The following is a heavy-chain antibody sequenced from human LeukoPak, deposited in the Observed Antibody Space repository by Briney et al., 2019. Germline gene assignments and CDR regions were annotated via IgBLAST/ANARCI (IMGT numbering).Heavy chain of an antibody. D-gene: IGHD3-10*01. Sequence: SETLSLTCTVSGGSISSGDYCWSWIRQPPGKGLEWIGYIYYSGSTYYNPSLKSRVTISVDTSKNQFSLKLSSVTAADPAVYFWARPLFGLPPYGSETPVDYWGQEPLVTVPS. J-gene: IGHJ4*02. V-gene: IGHV4-30-4*01. CDR1: GGSISSGDYC. CDR3: ARPLFGLPPYGSETPVDY. CDR2: IYYSGST.